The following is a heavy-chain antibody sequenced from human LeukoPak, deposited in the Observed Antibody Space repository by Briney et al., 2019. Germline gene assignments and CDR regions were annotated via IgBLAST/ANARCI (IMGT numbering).Heavy chain of an antibody. CDR3: ARAHHDSSGYNY. CDR1: GYTFTSYD. D-gene: IGHD3-22*01. V-gene: IGHV1-8*01. J-gene: IGHJ4*02. CDR2: MNPNSGNT. Sequence: ASVKVSCKASGYTFTSYDINWVRQATGQGLEWMGWMNPNSGNTGYAQKFQGRVTMTRNTSISTAYMELSSLRSEDTAVYYCARAHHDSSGYNYWGQGTLVTASS.